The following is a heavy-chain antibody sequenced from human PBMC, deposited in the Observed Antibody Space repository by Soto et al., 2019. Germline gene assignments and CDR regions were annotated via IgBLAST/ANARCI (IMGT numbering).Heavy chain of an antibody. V-gene: IGHV3-33*01. CDR1: GFTFSSYG. D-gene: IGHD6-19*01. CDR3: ASDIAVAGGGFFDY. Sequence: GGSLRLSCAASGFTFSSYGVHWVRQAPGKGLQWVAVIWYDGSNKYYADSVKGRFTISRDNSKNTLNLQMNSLRAEDTAVYYCASDIAVAGGGFFDYWGQGTLVTVSS. J-gene: IGHJ4*02. CDR2: IWYDGSNK.